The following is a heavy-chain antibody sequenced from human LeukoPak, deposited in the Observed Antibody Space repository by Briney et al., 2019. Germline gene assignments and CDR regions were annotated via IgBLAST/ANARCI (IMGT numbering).Heavy chain of an antibody. CDR3: ARPASATRDAFDI. J-gene: IGHJ3*02. Sequence: GGSLRLSCAASGFTFSSCGITWVRQAPGKGLEWVSYISSSSRTIYYADSVKGRFTISRDNAKNSLYLQMNSLRDEDTAVYYCARPASATRDAFDIWGQGTMVTVSS. CDR1: GFTFSSCG. V-gene: IGHV3-48*02. CDR2: ISSSSRTI.